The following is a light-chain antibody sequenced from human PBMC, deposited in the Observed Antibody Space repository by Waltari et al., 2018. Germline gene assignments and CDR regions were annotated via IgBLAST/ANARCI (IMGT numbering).Light chain of an antibody. CDR3: SSYTTSSTVI. Sequence: QSALIQPPSVSGSPGQSVAIYCPGTSRDIGSYNFFSWYQKFPGTAPKLLIYEVTNRPSGVPDRFSGSKSGYTASLAISGLQPEDEADYYCSSYTTSSTVIFGGGTKLTVL. J-gene: IGLJ2*01. V-gene: IGLV2-18*02. CDR2: EVT. CDR1: SRDIGSYNF.